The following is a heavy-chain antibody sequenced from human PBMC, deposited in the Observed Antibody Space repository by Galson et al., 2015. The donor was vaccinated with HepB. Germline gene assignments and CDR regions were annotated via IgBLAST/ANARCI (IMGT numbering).Heavy chain of an antibody. V-gene: IGHV4-59*01. D-gene: IGHD2-8*01. Sequence: ETLSLTCTVSGGSISSYYWSWIRQPPGKGLEWIGYIYYSGSTNYNPSLKSRVTISVDTSKNQFSLKLSSVTAADTAVYYCARTNDNVDYWGQGTLVTVSS. CDR3: ARTNDNVDY. J-gene: IGHJ4*02. CDR1: GGSISSYY. CDR2: IYYSGST.